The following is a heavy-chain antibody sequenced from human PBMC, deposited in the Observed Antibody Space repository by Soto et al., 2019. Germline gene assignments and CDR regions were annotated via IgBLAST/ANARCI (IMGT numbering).Heavy chain of an antibody. J-gene: IGHJ4*02. CDR3: AKFIGYRSSVYLDY. CDR2: LSGSGGST. CDR1: GFTFSSFG. Sequence: EVQLLESGGGLVQPGGSLRLSCAASGFTFSSFGMSWVRQAPGKGLEWVSSLSGSGGSTYYADSVKGRFTISRDNSKNTQYLQMSSLRAEDTAVYYCAKFIGYRSSVYLDYWGQGTLVTVSS. V-gene: IGHV3-23*01. D-gene: IGHD6-13*01.